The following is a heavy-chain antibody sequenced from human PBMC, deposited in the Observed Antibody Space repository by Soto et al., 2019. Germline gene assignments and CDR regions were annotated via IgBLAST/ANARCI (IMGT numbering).Heavy chain of an antibody. CDR2: IIPIFGTA. CDR1: GGTFSSYA. Sequence: QVQLVQSGAKVKKPGSSVKVSCKASGGTFSSYAISWVRQAPGQGLEWMGGIIPIFGTANYAQKFQGRVTITADESTSTAYMELSSLRSEDTAVYYCARDGCSSTSCYNPNWFDPWGQGTLVTVSS. D-gene: IGHD2-2*02. J-gene: IGHJ5*02. CDR3: ARDGCSSTSCYNPNWFDP. V-gene: IGHV1-69*01.